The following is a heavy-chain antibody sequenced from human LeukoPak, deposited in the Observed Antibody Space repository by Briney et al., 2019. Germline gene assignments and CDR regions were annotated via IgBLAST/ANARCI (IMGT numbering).Heavy chain of an antibody. CDR2: ISTSGTT. J-gene: IGHJ5*02. Sequence: SETLSLTCSISGGSISSSYWNWIRRPAGKGLEWIGRISTSGTTNYSPSLKGRLTMSIDTSKKQFSLNLGSVTAADTAMYYCARDMGGGWFDPWGQGALVTVSS. CDR1: GGSISSSY. D-gene: IGHD1-26*01. V-gene: IGHV4-4*07. CDR3: ARDMGGGWFDP.